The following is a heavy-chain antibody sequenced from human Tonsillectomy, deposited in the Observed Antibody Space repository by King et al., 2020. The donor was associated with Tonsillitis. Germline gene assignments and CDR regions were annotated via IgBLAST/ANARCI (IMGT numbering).Heavy chain of an antibody. D-gene: IGHD3-22*01. CDR1: GFTFSDYY. Sequence: VQLVESGGGLVKPGGSLRLSCAASGFTFSDYYMSWIRQAPGKGREWVSYISSSGSTIYCADSVKGRFTISRDNAKNSLYLQMNSPRAEDTAVYYCAGDYYDSSGWGWFDPWGQGTLVTVSS. CDR2: ISSSGSTI. V-gene: IGHV3-11*01. CDR3: AGDYYDSSGWGWFDP. J-gene: IGHJ5*02.